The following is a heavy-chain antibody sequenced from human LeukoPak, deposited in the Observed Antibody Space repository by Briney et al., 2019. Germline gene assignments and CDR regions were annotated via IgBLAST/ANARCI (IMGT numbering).Heavy chain of an antibody. V-gene: IGHV1-2*02. CDR1: GYTFTGYY. Sequence: ASVKVSCKASGYTFTGYYMHWVRQAPGQGLEWMGWINPNSGGTNYAQKFQGRVTMTRDTSISTAYMELSRLRSDDTAVYYCARSLSITIFGVVIAVNWFDPWGQGTLVTVSS. J-gene: IGHJ5*02. CDR2: INPNSGGT. D-gene: IGHD3-3*01. CDR3: ARSLSITIFGVVIAVNWFDP.